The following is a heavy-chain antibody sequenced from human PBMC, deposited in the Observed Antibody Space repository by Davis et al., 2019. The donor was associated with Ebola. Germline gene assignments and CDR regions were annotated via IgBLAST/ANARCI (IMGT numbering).Heavy chain of an antibody. CDR2: IYYSGST. CDR1: GGSISSGGYY. J-gene: IGHJ4*02. V-gene: IGHV4-31*03. CDR3: AGGAGTYDWRYYFDY. Sequence: MPSETLSLTCTVSGGSISSGGYYWSWIRQHPGKGLEWIGYIYYSGSTYYNPSLKSRVTISVDTSKNQFSLKLSSVTAADTAVYYCAGGAGTYDWRYYFDYWGPGTLVTISS. D-gene: IGHD3-16*01.